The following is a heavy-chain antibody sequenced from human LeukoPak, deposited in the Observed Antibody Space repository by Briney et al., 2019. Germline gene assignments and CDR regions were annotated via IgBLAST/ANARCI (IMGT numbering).Heavy chain of an antibody. J-gene: IGHJ4*02. CDR3: ARDEDYGIFVNIDY. V-gene: IGHV1-2*02. CDR2: INPNSGGT. D-gene: IGHD4-17*01. Sequence: GASVEVSCKASGYTFTGYYMHWVRQAPGQGLEWMGWINPNSGGTNYAQKFQGRVTMTRDTSISTAYMELSRLRSDDTAVYYCARDEDYGIFVNIDYWGQGTLVTVSS. CDR1: GYTFTGYY.